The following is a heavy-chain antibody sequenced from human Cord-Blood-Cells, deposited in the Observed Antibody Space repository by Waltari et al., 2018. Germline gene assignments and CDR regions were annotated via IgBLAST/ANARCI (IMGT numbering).Heavy chain of an antibody. J-gene: IGHJ3*02. CDR3: ARHRVVNDAFDI. Sequence: QLQLQESGPGLVKPSEPLSSPCTVSGGSISSSRYYRGWIGQPPGKGREWIGSIYYSGSTYYNPSLKSRVTISVDTSRNQFSRKLSSVTAADTAVYYCARHRVVNDAFDIWGQGTMVTDSS. V-gene: IGHV4-39*01. CDR1: GGSISSSRYY. CDR2: IYYSGST. D-gene: IGHD2-15*01.